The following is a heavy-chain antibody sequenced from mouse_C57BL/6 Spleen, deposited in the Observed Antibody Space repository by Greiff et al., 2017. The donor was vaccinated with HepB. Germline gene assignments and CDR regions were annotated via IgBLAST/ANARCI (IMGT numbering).Heavy chain of an antibody. Sequence: QVQLQQSGAELVRPGASVKLSCKASGYTFTDYYINWVKQRPGQGLEWIARIYPGSGNTYYNEKFKGKATLTAEKSSSTAYMQLSSLTSEDSAVYVCARDGSSHFDYWGQGTTLTVSS. V-gene: IGHV1-76*01. D-gene: IGHD1-1*01. CDR3: ARDGSSHFDY. CDR1: GYTFTDYY. J-gene: IGHJ2*01. CDR2: IYPGSGNT.